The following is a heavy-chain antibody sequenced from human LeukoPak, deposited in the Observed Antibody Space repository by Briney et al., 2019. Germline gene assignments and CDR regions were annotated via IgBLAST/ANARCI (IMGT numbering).Heavy chain of an antibody. CDR3: ARGGPSWGSNAFDI. CDR1: GFTVSSNY. D-gene: IGHD2-2*01. J-gene: IGHJ3*02. CDR2: IYSGGCT. V-gene: IGHV3-53*01. Sequence: GSLRLSCAASGFTVSSNYMSWVRQAPGKGLEWVSVIYSGGCTYYADSVKGRFTISRDNSKNTLYLQMNSLRAEDTAVYYCARGGPSWGSNAFDIWGQGTMVTVSS.